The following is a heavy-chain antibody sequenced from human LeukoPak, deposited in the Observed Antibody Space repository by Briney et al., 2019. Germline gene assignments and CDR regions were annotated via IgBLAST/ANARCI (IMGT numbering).Heavy chain of an antibody. J-gene: IGHJ4*02. CDR1: GGSFSGYY. V-gene: IGHV4-34*01. D-gene: IGHD3-10*01. CDR2: INHSGST. Sequence: SETLSLTCAVYGGSFSGYYWSWIRQPPGKGLEWIGEINHSGSTNYNPSLKSRVTISVDKSKNQFSLKLSSVTAADTAVYYCARGPAMVRGKNWGQGTLVTVSS. CDR3: ARGPAMVRGKN.